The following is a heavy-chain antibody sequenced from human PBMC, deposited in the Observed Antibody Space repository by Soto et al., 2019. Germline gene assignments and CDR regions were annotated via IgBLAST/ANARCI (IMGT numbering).Heavy chain of an antibody. J-gene: IGHJ6*02. Sequence: GASVKVSCKASGYTFTSYDINWVRQATGQGLEWMGWMNPNSGNTGYAQKFQGRVTMTRNTSISTAYMELSSLRSEDTAVYYCARGWNYPYYYYGMDVWGQGTTVTVSS. CDR1: GYTFTSYD. D-gene: IGHD1-7*01. CDR3: ARGWNYPYYYYGMDV. V-gene: IGHV1-8*01. CDR2: MNPNSGNT.